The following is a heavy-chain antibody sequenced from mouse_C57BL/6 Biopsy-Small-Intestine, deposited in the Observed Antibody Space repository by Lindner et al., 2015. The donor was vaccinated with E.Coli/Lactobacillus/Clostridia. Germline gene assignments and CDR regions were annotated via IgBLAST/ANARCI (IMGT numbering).Heavy chain of an antibody. CDR2: IRSKSSNYAT. V-gene: IGHV10-3*01. CDR3: VRETTVDWYFDV. D-gene: IGHD1-1*01. J-gene: IGHJ1*03. CDR1: GFTFNTYA. Sequence: EVQLQESGRGLVQPKGSLKLSCAASGFTFNTYAMHWVRQAPGKGLEWVARIRSKSSNYATYYADSVKDRFTISRDDSQSMLYLQMNNLKTEDTAMYYCVRETTVDWYFDVWGTGTTVTVSS.